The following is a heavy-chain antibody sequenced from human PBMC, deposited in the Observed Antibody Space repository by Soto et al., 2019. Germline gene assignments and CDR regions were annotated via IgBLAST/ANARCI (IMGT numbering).Heavy chain of an antibody. J-gene: IGHJ4*02. CDR3: ARDPLAVTGSFVDY. CDR2: ISYDGREK. Sequence: SPRLASTPSGYTLYIYPSDGFREAQGKGLEWLSVISYDGREKYYADSVKGRFTISRDSSKNTVYLQMNSLRAEDTAVYYCARDPLAVTGSFVDYWGQGTLVTVSS. CDR1: GYTLYIYP. D-gene: IGHD6-19*01. V-gene: IGHV3-30-3*01.